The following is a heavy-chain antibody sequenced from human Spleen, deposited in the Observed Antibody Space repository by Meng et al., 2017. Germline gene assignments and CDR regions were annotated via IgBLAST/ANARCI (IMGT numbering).Heavy chain of an antibody. CDR3: AIDIVGSSGWYSPTFDY. J-gene: IGHJ4*02. CDR1: GFTFSSYS. V-gene: IGHV3-21*04. CDR2: ISSESAHI. Sequence: GGSLRLSCAASGFTFSSYSMNWVRQAPGKGLEWVSSISSESAHILYAESVKGRFIISRDNAKNSVYLQMNSLRAEDTALYYCAIDIVGSSGWYSPTFDYWGQGTLVTVSS. D-gene: IGHD6-19*01.